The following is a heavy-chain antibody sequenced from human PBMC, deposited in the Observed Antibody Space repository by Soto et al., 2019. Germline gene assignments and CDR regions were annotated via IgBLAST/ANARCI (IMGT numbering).Heavy chain of an antibody. J-gene: IGHJ6*02. V-gene: IGHV3-9*01. CDR3: AKDRDHSSGWPCYGMDV. D-gene: IGHD6-19*01. CDR2: ISWNSGSI. CDR1: GFTFDDYA. Sequence: EVQLVESGGGLVQPGRSLRLSCAASGFTFDDYAMHWVRQAPGKGLEWVSGISWNSGSIGYADSVKGRFTISRDNAKNSLYLQMNSLRAEDKALYYCAKDRDHSSGWPCYGMDVWGQGTTVTVSS.